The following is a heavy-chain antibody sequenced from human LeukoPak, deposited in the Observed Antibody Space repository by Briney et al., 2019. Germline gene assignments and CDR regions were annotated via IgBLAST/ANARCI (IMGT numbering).Heavy chain of an antibody. CDR2: IIPIFGTA. J-gene: IGHJ3*02. CDR1: GGTFSSYA. D-gene: IGHD5-24*01. CDR3: ARVVGRADGYNWLGGVRLGAFDI. V-gene: IGHV1-69*05. Sequence: SVKVSCKASGGTFSSYAISWVRQAPGQGFEWMGRIIPIFGTANYAQKFQGRVTITTDESTSTAYMELSSLRSEDTAVYYCARVVGRADGYNWLGGVRLGAFDIWGQGTMVTVSS.